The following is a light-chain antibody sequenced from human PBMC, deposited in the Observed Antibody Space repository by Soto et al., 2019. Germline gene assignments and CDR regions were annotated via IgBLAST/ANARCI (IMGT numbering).Light chain of an antibody. CDR3: QKYNSALLT. Sequence: DIXXXQSPSXLSXXXXXRVTIXCRASQGISNYLAWYQQKPGKVPKLLIYAASTLQSGVPSRFSGSGSGTDFTLTISSLQPEDVATYYCQKYNSALLTFGGGTKVEIK. CDR1: QGISNY. V-gene: IGKV1-27*01. J-gene: IGKJ4*01. CDR2: AAS.